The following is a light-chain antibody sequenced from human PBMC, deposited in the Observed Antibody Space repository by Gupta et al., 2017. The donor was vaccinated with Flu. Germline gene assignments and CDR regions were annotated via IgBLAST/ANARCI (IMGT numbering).Light chain of an antibody. CDR2: KNN. V-gene: IGLV1-44*01. CDR3: AAWDDTLDGPYV. Sequence: PNIGSNTVNWYQQLPRTAPKLLIYKNNQRPSGVPDRFSGSKSGTSASLAISGLQSEDEAEYYCAAWDDTLDGPYVFGTGTKVTVL. CDR1: PNIGSNT. J-gene: IGLJ1*01.